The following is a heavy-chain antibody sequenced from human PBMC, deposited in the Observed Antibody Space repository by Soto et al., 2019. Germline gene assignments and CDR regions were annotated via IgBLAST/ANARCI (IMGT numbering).Heavy chain of an antibody. CDR1: GGSISSGDYY. CDR2: MYYSGST. J-gene: IGHJ4*02. Sequence: SETLSLTCTVPGGSISSGDYYWSWIRQPPGKGLEWIGYMYYSGSTYYNPSLKSRVTISIDMSKNQFSLKLNSVTAADTAVYYCVHLCTGDCSFDFDSWGQGTLVTVSS. CDR3: VHLCTGDCSFDFDS. D-gene: IGHD2-21*02. V-gene: IGHV4-30-4*01.